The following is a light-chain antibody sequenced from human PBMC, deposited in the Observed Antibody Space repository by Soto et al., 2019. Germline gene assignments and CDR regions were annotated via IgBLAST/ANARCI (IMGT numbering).Light chain of an antibody. J-gene: IGKJ1*01. V-gene: IGKV3-20*01. Sequence: EIVFTQSPGTLSLSPGERATLSCRASQRVSSGYLAWYQQKPGQTPRLLIYGASGRATGIPDRFSGSGSGTDFTLTISRXEPEDFAVYYCQQYHTSPVTFGQGTKVDIK. CDR1: QRVSSGY. CDR3: QQYHTSPVT. CDR2: GAS.